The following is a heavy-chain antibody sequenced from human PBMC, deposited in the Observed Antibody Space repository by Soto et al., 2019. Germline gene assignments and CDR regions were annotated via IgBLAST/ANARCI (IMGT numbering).Heavy chain of an antibody. CDR1: GFTFSNYA. V-gene: IGHV3-23*01. J-gene: IGHJ4*02. Sequence: EVQLLESGGGLVQPGGSLRLSCAASGFTFSNYAVTWVRQAPGKGLEWVSTISGSGGSTYYADSEKGRFTISRDNSKNTRYLQMNSLRAEDTAVYYCEKDQGSSWYEIDYWGQGTLVTVSS. CDR3: EKDQGSSWYEIDY. CDR2: ISGSGGST. D-gene: IGHD6-13*01.